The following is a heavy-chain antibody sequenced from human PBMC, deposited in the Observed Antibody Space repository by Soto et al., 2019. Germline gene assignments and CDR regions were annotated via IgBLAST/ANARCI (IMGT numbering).Heavy chain of an antibody. CDR1: GFTFGFPFSNYA. D-gene: IGHD3-22*01. Sequence: GGSLRLSCAASGFTFGFPFSNYAMSWVRQTPRKGLEWVSTFSGRTDTTYYADSVKGRFTISRDNSRNTLYLQMNSLGAEDTALYYCAKLRMPGTYYYDSSGPNRAFDIWGQGTMVTVSS. J-gene: IGHJ3*02. CDR2: FSGRTDTT. CDR3: AKLRMPGTYYYDSSGPNRAFDI. V-gene: IGHV3-23*01.